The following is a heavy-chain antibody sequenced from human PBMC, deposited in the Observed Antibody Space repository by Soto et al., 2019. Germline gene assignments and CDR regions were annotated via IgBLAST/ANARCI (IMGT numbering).Heavy chain of an antibody. V-gene: IGHV4-61*01. CDR2: ISSGTT. Sequence: SETLSLTCTVCGGSVSIGRYYGTWCRQPPGRGREWIGYISSGTTNCNPSLKSRVTISIDTSSNQFSLNLTSVTAADSAVPFCARGDTSILTPASWRQGTLVTVSS. J-gene: IGHJ5*02. CDR3: ARGDTSILTPAS. CDR1: GGSVSIGRYY. D-gene: IGHD5-18*01.